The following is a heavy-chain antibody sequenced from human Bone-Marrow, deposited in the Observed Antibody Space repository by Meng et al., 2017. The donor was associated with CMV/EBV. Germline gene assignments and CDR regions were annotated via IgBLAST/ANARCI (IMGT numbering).Heavy chain of an antibody. V-gene: IGHV3-7*01. Sequence: SCKASGYTFTGYYMYWVRQAPGKGLEWVANIKQDGSEKYYVDSVKGRFTISRDNAKNSLYLQMNSLRAEDTAVYYCARSLKAVALDYWGQGTLVTVS. J-gene: IGHJ4*02. CDR3: ARSLKAVALDY. CDR2: IKQDGSEK. D-gene: IGHD6-19*01. CDR1: GYTFTGYY.